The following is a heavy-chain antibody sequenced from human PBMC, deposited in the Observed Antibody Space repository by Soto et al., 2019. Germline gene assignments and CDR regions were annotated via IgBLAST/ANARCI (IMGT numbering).Heavy chain of an antibody. Sequence: SETLSLTCAVYGGSFSGYYWSWIRQPPGKGLEWIGEINHSGSTNYNPSLKSRVTISVDTSKNQFSLKLSSVTAADTAVYYCARAGPIMVYAPYYYYGMDVWGQGTTVTVSS. J-gene: IGHJ6*02. V-gene: IGHV4-34*01. CDR2: INHSGST. CDR3: ARAGPIMVYAPYYYYGMDV. D-gene: IGHD2-8*01. CDR1: GGSFSGYY.